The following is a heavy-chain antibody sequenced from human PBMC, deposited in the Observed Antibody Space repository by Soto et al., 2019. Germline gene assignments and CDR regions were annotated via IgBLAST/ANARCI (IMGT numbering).Heavy chain of an antibody. CDR1: GYSFTSYW. CDR3: ARRKKRDPNYYDSSGPNWFDP. Sequence: GESLKISCKGSGYSFTSYWIGWVRQMPGKGLEWMGIIYPGDSDTRYSPSFQGQVTISADKSIDTAYLQWGSLKASDTAMYYCARRKKRDPNYYDSSGPNWFDPWGQGTLVTVS. V-gene: IGHV5-51*01. D-gene: IGHD3-22*01. J-gene: IGHJ5*02. CDR2: IYPGDSDT.